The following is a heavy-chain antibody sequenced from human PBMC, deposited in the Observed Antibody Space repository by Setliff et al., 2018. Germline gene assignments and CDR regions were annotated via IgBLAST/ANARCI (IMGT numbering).Heavy chain of an antibody. Sequence: ASVKVSCKASALIFKSYGISWVRQAPGQGLEWVGWISSYNDVTSYAQRFQGRVTLTTDTSTSAAYMELRSLRSDDTAVYYCAISSLSICSGGSCPNAFDVWGQGTMVTVSS. CDR3: AISSLSICSGGSCPNAFDV. J-gene: IGHJ3*01. V-gene: IGHV1-18*01. CDR2: ISSYNDVT. D-gene: IGHD2-15*01. CDR1: ALIFKSYG.